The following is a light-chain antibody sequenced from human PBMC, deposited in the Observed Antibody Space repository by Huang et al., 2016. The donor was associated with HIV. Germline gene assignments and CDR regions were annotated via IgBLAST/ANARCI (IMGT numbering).Light chain of an antibody. V-gene: IGKV3-15*01. J-gene: IGKJ2*01. CDR3: QQYGSSPYT. CDR1: ESVGSS. CDR2: GAS. Sequence: EIVMTQSPATLSVSPGERVILSCRASESVGSSLAWYQQKPGQAPRLLIYGASTRASGVPPRFSGSGSGTEFTLSITRLAPEDFAAYYCQQYGSSPYTFGQGTQLEI.